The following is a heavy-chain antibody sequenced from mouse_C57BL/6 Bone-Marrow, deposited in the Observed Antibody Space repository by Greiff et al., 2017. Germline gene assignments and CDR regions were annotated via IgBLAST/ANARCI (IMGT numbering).Heavy chain of an antibody. J-gene: IGHJ3*01. CDR2: IYPRSGNT. V-gene: IGHV1-81*01. CDR3: AREGIYCDYGARFAY. Sequence: VQLVESGAELARPGASVKLSCKASGYTFTSYGLSWVKQRTGQGLEWIGEIYPRSGNTYYNEKFKGKATLTADKSSSTAYMELRHLTSEDSAVYFWAREGIYCDYGARFAYWGQGTLVTVSA. D-gene: IGHD2-4*01. CDR1: GYTFTSYG.